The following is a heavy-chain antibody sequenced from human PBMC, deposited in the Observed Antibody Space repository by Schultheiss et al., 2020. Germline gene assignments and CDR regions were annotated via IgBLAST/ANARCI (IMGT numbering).Heavy chain of an antibody. Sequence: SETLSLTCTVSGGSISSGGYYWSWIRQHPGKGLEWIGYIYYSGSTYYNPSLKSRVTISVDTSKNQFSLKLSSVTAADTAVYYCARGSGDYVWFDPWGQGTLVTVSS. J-gene: IGHJ5*02. CDR3: ARGSGDYVWFDP. CDR2: IYYSGST. V-gene: IGHV4-31*03. D-gene: IGHD4-17*01. CDR1: GGSISSGGYY.